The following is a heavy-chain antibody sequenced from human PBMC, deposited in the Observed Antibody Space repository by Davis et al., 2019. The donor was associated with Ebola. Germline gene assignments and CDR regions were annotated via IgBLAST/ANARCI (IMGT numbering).Heavy chain of an antibody. CDR3: TRQMVVAAFDFDY. CDR1: GFTFSNAW. J-gene: IGHJ4*02. V-gene: IGHV3-15*07. D-gene: IGHD2-15*01. CDR2: IKSKTDGGTT. Sequence: PGGSLRLSCAASGFTFSNAWMNWVRQAPGKGLEWVGRIKSKTDGGTTDYAAPVKGRFTISRDDSKNTLYLQMNSLKTEDTAVYYCTRQMVVAAFDFDYWGQGTLVTVSS.